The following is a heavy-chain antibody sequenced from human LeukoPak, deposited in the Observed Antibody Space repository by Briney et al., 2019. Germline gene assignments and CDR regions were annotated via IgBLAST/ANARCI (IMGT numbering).Heavy chain of an antibody. CDR1: GFTFSSYA. D-gene: IGHD2-2*01. CDR3: ARDLVVVPAAYGMDV. V-gene: IGHV3-30-3*01. CDR2: ISYDGSNK. Sequence: GRSLRLSCAASGFTFSSYATHWVRQAPGKGLEWVAVISYDGSNKYYADSVKGRFTISRDNFKNTLYLQMNSLRAEDTAVYYCARDLVVVPAAYGMDVWGQGTTVTVSS. J-gene: IGHJ6*02.